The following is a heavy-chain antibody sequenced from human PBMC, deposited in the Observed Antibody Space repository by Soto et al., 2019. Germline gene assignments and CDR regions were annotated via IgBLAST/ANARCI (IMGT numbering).Heavy chain of an antibody. J-gene: IGHJ4*02. V-gene: IGHV3-7*03. CDR2: IKKDESEK. CDR1: GFTFRDYW. CDR3: ARGSAAPDS. Sequence: EVQLVESGGGLVQPGGSLRLSCAASGFTFRDYWMSWVRQAPGKGLEWVANIKKDESEKYYVDSVKGRFTISRDNAKNSLNLQMNSLRAEDAAVYYCARGSAAPDSWGQGTLVTVSS. D-gene: IGHD6-13*01.